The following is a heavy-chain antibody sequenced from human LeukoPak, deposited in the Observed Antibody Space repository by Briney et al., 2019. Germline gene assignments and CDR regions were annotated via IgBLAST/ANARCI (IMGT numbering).Heavy chain of an antibody. V-gene: IGHV3-30*18. J-gene: IGHJ4*02. CDR2: ISYDGSNK. Sequence: GGSLRLSCAASGFTFSSYGMHWVRQAPGKGLEWVAVISYDGSNKYYADSVKGRFTISRDNSKNTLYLQMNSLRAEDTAVYYCAKPPIGCSGGSCYAGFDYWGQGTLVIVSS. D-gene: IGHD2-15*01. CDR1: GFTFSSYG. CDR3: AKPPIGCSGGSCYAGFDY.